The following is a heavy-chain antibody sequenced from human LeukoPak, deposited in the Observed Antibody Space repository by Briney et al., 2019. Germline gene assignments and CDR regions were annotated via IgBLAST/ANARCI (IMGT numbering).Heavy chain of an antibody. CDR3: ARGVGRSVVY. V-gene: IGHV4-59*01. CDR1: GGSISSYY. CDR2: IYSSGTT. J-gene: IGHJ4*02. Sequence: SETLSLTCTVSGGSISSYYWSWIRQPPGKGLEWIGYIYSSGTTNYNPSLKSRVTISVDTSKNQFSLKLSSVTAADTAVYYCARGVGRSVVYWGQGTLVTVSS.